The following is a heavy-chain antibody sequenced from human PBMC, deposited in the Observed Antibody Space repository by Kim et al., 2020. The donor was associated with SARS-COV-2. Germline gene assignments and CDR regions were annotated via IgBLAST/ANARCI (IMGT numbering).Heavy chain of an antibody. CDR2: IYYSGST. CDR1: GGSISSGGYY. J-gene: IGHJ4*02. Sequence: TLSLTCTVSGGSISSGGYYWRWIRQHPGKGLEWIGYIYYSGSTYYNPSLKSRVNISVDTTKNQFSLKLSSVTAADTAVYYCASGEGVGASDYWGKGT. CDR3: ASGEGVGASDY. D-gene: IGHD3-10*01. V-gene: IGHV4-31*03.